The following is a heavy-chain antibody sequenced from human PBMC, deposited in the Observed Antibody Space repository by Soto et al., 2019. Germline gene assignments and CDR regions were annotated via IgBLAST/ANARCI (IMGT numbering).Heavy chain of an antibody. CDR3: ARGQTGGGWGYYFDY. Sequence: QVQLVQSGAEVKKPGSSVKVSCKASGGTFSSYAIDWVRQAPGQGLEWMGGIIPIFGTADYSQKFQCRVTITAAESTSTAYMELSSLRSEDTAVYYCARGQTGGGWGYYFDYWGQGTLVTVSS. D-gene: IGHD3-16*01. V-gene: IGHV1-69*12. CDR1: GGTFSSYA. J-gene: IGHJ4*02. CDR2: IIPIFGTA.